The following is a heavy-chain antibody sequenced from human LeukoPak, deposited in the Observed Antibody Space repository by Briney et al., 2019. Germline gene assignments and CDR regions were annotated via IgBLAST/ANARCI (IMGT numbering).Heavy chain of an antibody. J-gene: IGHJ5*02. CDR2: IYYSGST. V-gene: IGHV4-59*01. Sequence: PSETLSLTCTVSGGSISSYYWSWIRQPPGKGLEWVGYIYYSGSTNYNPSLKSRVTISVDTSKNQFSLKLSSETAADTAVYYCAGDHGCSSTSCYDAGSWFDPWGQGTLVTVSS. CDR1: GGSISSYY. CDR3: AGDHGCSSTSCYDAGSWFDP. D-gene: IGHD2-2*01.